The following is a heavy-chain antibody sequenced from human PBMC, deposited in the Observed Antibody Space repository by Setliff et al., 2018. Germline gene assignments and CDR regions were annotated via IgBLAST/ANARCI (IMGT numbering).Heavy chain of an antibody. Sequence: PGGSLRLSCAASGFALNSYAMIWVRQAPGKGLEWVSAIYSGGRTTYYADSVEGRFTISRDSSKNTLYPQMNSLRVEDTAVYYCAKRRSSSWFGGMDYWGQGTLVTVPS. J-gene: IGHJ4*02. V-gene: IGHV3-23*03. CDR1: GFALNSYA. CDR3: AKRRSSSWFGGMDY. D-gene: IGHD6-13*01. CDR2: IYSGGRTT.